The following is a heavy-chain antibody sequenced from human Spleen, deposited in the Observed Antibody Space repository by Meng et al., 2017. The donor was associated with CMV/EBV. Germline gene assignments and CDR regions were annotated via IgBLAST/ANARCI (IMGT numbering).Heavy chain of an antibody. CDR1: GLTFRSYA. D-gene: IGHD1-20*01. J-gene: IGHJ4*02. V-gene: IGHV3-23*01. CDR3: AKDVRNWNFGFDS. CDR2: ISGSGIDT. Sequence: ASGLTFRSYAMTWVRQAPGKGLEWVSIISGSGIDTHYADSVKGRFTISRDNSKNTLYLQMNSLRAEDTAVYHCAKDVRNWNFGFDSWGQGTLVTVSS.